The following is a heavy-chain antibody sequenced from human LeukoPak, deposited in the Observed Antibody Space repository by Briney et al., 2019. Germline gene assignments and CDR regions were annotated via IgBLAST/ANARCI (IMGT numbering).Heavy chain of an antibody. D-gene: IGHD2-2*01. Sequence: SVKVSCKSSGGTFSSYAISWVRQPPGQGLAWMGGIIPIFGTANYAQKFQGRVTITADESTSTAYMELSRLRSEDTAVYYCARDRVVVPAAIGGENYYYMDVWGKGTTVTVSS. CDR1: GGTFSSYA. CDR3: ARDRVVVPAAIGGENYYYMDV. V-gene: IGHV1-69*13. J-gene: IGHJ6*03. CDR2: IIPIFGTA.